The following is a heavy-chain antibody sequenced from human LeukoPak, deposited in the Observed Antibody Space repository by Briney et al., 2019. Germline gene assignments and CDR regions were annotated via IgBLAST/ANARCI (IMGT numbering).Heavy chain of an antibody. J-gene: IGHJ6*02. D-gene: IGHD6-13*01. CDR3: ASLLSGFISSWCPDYYYGVDV. Sequence: SETLSLTCTVSSDPISSSRFYGGWIRQPPGRGLEWIATISYSGSTYYNPSLRSRVTMSIDTSKNQFSLKLSSVTAADTAVYYCASLLSGFISSWCPDYYYGVDVWGQGTTVSVSS. CDR1: SDPISSSRFY. V-gene: IGHV4-39*01. CDR2: ISYSGST.